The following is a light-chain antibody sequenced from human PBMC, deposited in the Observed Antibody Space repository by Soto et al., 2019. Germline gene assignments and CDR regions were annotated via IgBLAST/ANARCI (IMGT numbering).Light chain of an antibody. CDR2: GAC. CDR1: QSVSSSF. V-gene: IGKV3-20*01. Sequence: EIVLTQSPGTLSLSPGERATLSCRASQSVSSSFLAWYQKKPRQAQRLLIYGACIRATGIPGRCSGSGSRTDFTLTISSLEPEDVAVYYCQQYGSSPLTFGGGTKVEIK. CDR3: QQYGSSPLT. J-gene: IGKJ4*01.